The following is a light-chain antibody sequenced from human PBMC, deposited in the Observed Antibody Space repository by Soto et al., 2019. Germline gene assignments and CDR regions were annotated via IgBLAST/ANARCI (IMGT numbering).Light chain of an antibody. CDR3: HHYNNWPPCT. CDR2: GAS. Sequence: EIVMTQSPATLSVSPGERATLSCRASQSVSSNLAWYQQKPGQAPRLLIYGASTRATGIPARFSGSGSGTDFTLTISSLQSEDFPFYYCHHYNNWPPCTFGQGTKVQIK. CDR1: QSVSSN. J-gene: IGKJ1*01. V-gene: IGKV3-15*01.